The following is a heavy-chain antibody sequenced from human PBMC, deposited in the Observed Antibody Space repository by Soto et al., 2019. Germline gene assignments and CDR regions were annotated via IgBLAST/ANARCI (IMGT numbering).Heavy chain of an antibody. CDR2: IYYSGST. Sequence: QVQLQESGPGLVKPSETLSLTCTVSGGSISSYYWSWIRQPPGKGLEWIGYIYYSGSTNYNPSLKSRVTISVDTSKNQFSLKLSSVTAADTAVYYCARGPGQMTFDIWGQGTMVTVSS. V-gene: IGHV4-59*01. CDR3: ARGPGQMTFDI. CDR1: GGSISSYY. J-gene: IGHJ3*02.